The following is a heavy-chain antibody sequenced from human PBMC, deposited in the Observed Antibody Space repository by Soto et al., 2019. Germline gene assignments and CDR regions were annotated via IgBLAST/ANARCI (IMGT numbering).Heavy chain of an antibody. CDR1: GFTFSSYA. CDR3: AKDFEGYCSSTSCYVPAFDI. Sequence: GGSLRLSCAASGFTFSSYAMSWVRQAPGKGLEWVSAISGSGGSTYYADSVKGRFTISRDNSKNTLYLQMNSMRAEDTAVDYCAKDFEGYCSSTSCYVPAFDIWGQGTMVTVSS. D-gene: IGHD2-2*01. V-gene: IGHV3-23*01. CDR2: ISGSGGST. J-gene: IGHJ3*02.